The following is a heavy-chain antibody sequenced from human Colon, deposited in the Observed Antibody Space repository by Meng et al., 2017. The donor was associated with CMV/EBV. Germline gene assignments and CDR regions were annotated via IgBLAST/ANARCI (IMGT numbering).Heavy chain of an antibody. V-gene: IGHV2-5*02. Sequence: ITLKEPGPTLGKPTPTLTLTCTFSGFSLNTYEVGVGWFRQPPGKAPEWLALIYWDDDKRYRSSLGNRLTLTHDASKNQVVLTMTDMDPVDTATYYCAHKSLPAAFFDYWSQGTLVTVSS. CDR2: IYWDDDK. CDR3: AHKSLPAAFFDY. D-gene: IGHD2-2*01. CDR1: GFSLNTYEVG. J-gene: IGHJ4*02.